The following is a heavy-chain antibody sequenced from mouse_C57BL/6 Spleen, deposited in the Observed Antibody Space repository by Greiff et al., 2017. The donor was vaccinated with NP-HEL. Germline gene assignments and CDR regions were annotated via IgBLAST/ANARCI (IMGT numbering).Heavy chain of an antibody. D-gene: IGHD1-1*01. CDR2: LSSGGSYT. CDR1: GFTFSSYG. Sequence: EVHLVESGGDLVKPGGSLKLSCAASGFTFSSYGMSWVRQTPDKRLEWVATLSSGGSYTYYPDSVKGRFTISRDNAKNTLYLQMSSLKSEDTAMYYCARQAYYGSSSWFAYWGQGTLVTVSA. CDR3: ARQAYYGSSSWFAY. V-gene: IGHV5-6*01. J-gene: IGHJ3*01.